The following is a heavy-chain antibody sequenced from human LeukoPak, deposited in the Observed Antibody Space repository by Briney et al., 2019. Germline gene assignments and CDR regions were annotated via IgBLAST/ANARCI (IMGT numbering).Heavy chain of an antibody. CDR2: INPNSGGT. J-gene: IGHJ4*02. Sequence: ASAKVSCKASGYTFTGYYMHWVRQAPGQGLEWMGRINPNSGGTNYAQKFQGRVTMTRDTSISTAYMELSRLRSDDTAVYYCATGIAVAGTVFFDYWGQGTLVTVSS. D-gene: IGHD6-19*01. CDR3: ATGIAVAGTVFFDY. CDR1: GYTFTGYY. V-gene: IGHV1-2*06.